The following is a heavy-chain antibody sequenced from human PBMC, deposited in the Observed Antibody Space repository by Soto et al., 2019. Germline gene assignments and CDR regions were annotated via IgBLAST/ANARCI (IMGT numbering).Heavy chain of an antibody. CDR3: ARDQAGVVPAAIYYYGMDV. CDR2: IIPIFGTA. J-gene: IGHJ6*02. V-gene: IGHV1-69*13. Sequence: SVKVSCKASGGTFSSYAISWVRQALGQGLEWMGGIIPIFGTANYAQKFQGRVTNTADESTSTAYMELSSLRSEDTAVYYCARDQAGVVPAAIYYYGMDVWGQGTTVTVSS. CDR1: GGTFSSYA. D-gene: IGHD2-2*01.